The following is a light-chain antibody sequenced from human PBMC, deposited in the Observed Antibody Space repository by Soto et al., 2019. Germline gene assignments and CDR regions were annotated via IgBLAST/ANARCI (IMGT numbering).Light chain of an antibody. CDR2: AAS. Sequence: DIQMTQSPSSLSASVGDRVTITCRASQSICSYLNWYQQKPGKAPKLLIYAASSLQSGVPSRFSGSGSGTDFTLTISSLQPEDFATYYCQQNYSTPNTFGGGTKVEIK. J-gene: IGKJ4*01. CDR1: QSICSY. CDR3: QQNYSTPNT. V-gene: IGKV1-39*01.